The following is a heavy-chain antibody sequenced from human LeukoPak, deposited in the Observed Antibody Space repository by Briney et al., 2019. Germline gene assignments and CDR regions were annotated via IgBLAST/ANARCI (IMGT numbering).Heavy chain of an antibody. CDR2: INHSGST. CDR1: GGSSSACY. D-gene: IGHD3-10*01. Sequence: SETLSFTCVLYGGSSSACYWSWIRQPPGKGLEWIGEINHSGSTNYNPSLKSRVTISVDTSKNQFSLKLSSVTAADTAVYYCARRSPPRTMLRGVKSGWFDPWGQGTLVTVSS. CDR3: ARRSPPRTMLRGVKSGWFDP. V-gene: IGHV4-34*01. J-gene: IGHJ5*02.